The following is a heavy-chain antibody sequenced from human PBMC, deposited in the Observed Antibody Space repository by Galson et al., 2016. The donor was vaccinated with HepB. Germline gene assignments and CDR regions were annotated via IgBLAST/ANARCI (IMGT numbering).Heavy chain of an antibody. CDR2: SDLSGST. D-gene: IGHD3-16*01. J-gene: IGHJ4*02. CDR1: GGSISGYH. V-gene: IGHV4-59*01. CDR3: ASYAFGGGGRGY. Sequence: EPLSLTCSISGGSISGYHLSWIRQPPGKGLEWVGCSDLSGSTSCNPSPNSRVTISIDASKNQFSLTLRSVTAADTAIYYCASYAFGGGGRGYWGQGTLVTVSS.